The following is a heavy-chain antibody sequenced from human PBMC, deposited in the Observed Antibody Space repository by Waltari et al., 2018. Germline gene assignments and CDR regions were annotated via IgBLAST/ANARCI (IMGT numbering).Heavy chain of an antibody. D-gene: IGHD1-26*01. CDR3: ARDLYDTGSGDYPGRDF. CDR1: GFTFSNFW. J-gene: IGHJ4*02. CDR2: MDRGGSDT. Sequence: EVQLVESGGVLVHPGGSLRLSCAASGFTFSNFWMHWVRQAPGKGLVWVSRMDRGGSDTKYEGSVKGRFTISRDNTKNTLYLQMNSLRGEDTGVYYCARDLYDTGSGDYPGRDFWGQGTLVTVSS. V-gene: IGHV3-74*03.